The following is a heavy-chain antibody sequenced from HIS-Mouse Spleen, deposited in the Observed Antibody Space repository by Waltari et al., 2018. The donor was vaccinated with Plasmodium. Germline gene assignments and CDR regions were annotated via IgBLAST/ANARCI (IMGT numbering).Heavy chain of an antibody. CDR1: GGSISSSSYY. CDR3: ARDRITGTSYFDY. D-gene: IGHD1-7*01. CDR2: IYYSGGT. Sequence: QLQLQESGPGLVKPSETLSLTCTVSGGSISSSSYYWGWIRQPPGKGLEWIGSIYYSGGTYYKPSLKSRVTISVDTSKNQFSLKLSSVTAADTAVYYCARDRITGTSYFDYWGQGTLVTVSS. V-gene: IGHV4-39*07. J-gene: IGHJ4*02.